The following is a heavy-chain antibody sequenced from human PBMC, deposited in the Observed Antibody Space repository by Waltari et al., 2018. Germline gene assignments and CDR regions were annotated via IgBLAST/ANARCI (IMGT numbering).Heavy chain of an antibody. D-gene: IGHD1-26*01. CDR1: GFPFRPFW. V-gene: IGHV3-7*01. CDR2: IKQDGSEK. Sequence: EVQLVESGGALVQPGGALRLSCSASGFPFRPFWIGWVRQAPGKGLEWVANIKQDGSEKLYVDSVKGRFTISRDNARNSLYLQMNSLRGEDTAVYYCARVSWDTITRKGIDYWGLGTLVIVSS. J-gene: IGHJ4*02. CDR3: ARVSWDTITRKGIDY.